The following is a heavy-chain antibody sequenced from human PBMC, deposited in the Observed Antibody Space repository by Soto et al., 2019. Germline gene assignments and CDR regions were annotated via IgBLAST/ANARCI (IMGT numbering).Heavy chain of an antibody. CDR1: GGTFSSYA. Sequence: VASVKVSCKASGGTFSSYAISWVRQAPGQGLEWMGGIIPIFGTANYAQKFQGRVTITADKSTSTAYMELSSLRSEDTAVYYCARDGTYYDFWSGYYGSPNWFDPWGQGTLVTVSS. V-gene: IGHV1-69*06. J-gene: IGHJ5*02. CDR2: IIPIFGTA. CDR3: ARDGTYYDFWSGYYGSPNWFDP. D-gene: IGHD3-3*01.